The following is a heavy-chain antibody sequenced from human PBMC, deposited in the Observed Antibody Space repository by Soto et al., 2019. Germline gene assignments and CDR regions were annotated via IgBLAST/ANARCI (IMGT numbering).Heavy chain of an antibody. Sequence: QVQLQESGPGLVKPSQTLSLTCTVSGGSTSSDNYWSWIRQPPGKGLEWIGHIYYSGNTDYNPSLKSRLANSLATSKNQFSLKLSSVTPAATAVYFCAGEGGASSDCLYYFGSWGQGSLVTVSS. CDR2: IYYSGNT. J-gene: IGHJ4*02. D-gene: IGHD2-21*01. CDR1: GGSTSSDNY. CDR3: AGEGGASSDCLYYFGS. V-gene: IGHV4-30-4*01.